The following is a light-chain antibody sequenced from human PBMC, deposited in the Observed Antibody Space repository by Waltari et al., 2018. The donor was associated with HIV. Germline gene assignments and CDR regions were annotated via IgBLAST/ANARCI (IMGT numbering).Light chain of an antibody. J-gene: IGLJ2*01. CDR3: TSYTSTTSVI. CDR1: SSDVGKYNL. Sequence: QSALTQPASVSGSRGQSITISCTGTSSDVGKYNLVSWYQQHPGKPPKLIIYDVSNRPSGVSNRFSGSKSGNTASLTISGLQAEDEADYDCTSYTSTTSVIFGGGTRLTV. V-gene: IGLV2-14*02. CDR2: DVS.